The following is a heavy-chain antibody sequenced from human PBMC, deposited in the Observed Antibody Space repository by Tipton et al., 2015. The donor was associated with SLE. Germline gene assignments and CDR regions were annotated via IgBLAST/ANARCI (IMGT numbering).Heavy chain of an antibody. CDR3: ARVPMTTVGGVFGY. CDR2: IYHSGST. CDR1: GGSISSGGYS. J-gene: IGHJ4*02. V-gene: IGHV4-30-2*01. Sequence: TLSLTCAVSGGSISSGGYSWSWIRQPPGEGLEWIGYIYHSGSTYYNPSLKSRVTISVDRSKNQFSLKLSSVTAADTAVYYCARVPMTTVGGVFGYWGQGTLVTVSS. D-gene: IGHD4-11*01.